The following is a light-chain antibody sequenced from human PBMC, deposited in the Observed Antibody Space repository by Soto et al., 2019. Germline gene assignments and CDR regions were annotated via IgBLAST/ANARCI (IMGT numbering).Light chain of an antibody. CDR1: QHINNY. CDR3: QQYENLPVT. V-gene: IGKV1-33*01. J-gene: IGKJ4*01. Sequence: DIQMTQSPSSLSASIGDRVTITCQASQHINNYLNWYQQKPGKAPKLLIYETSNLQTGVPSRFSGSGSGTDFIFTISGLQPEDIATYYCQQYENLPVTFGGGTTVEIK. CDR2: ETS.